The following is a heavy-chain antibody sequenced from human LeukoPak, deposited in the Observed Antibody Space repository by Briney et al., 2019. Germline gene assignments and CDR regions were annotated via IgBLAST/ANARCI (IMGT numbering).Heavy chain of an antibody. D-gene: IGHD1-14*01. CDR2: IHYSGST. CDR1: GYSISTHY. V-gene: IGHV4-59*11. CDR3: ARAYFGKYDFDY. Sequence: SETLSLTCTVSGYSISTHYWSWIRQPPGKGLEWIAYIHYSGSTNYNPSLKSRVTISVDTSKNQFSLKLSSVTAADTAVYYCARAYFGKYDFDYWGQGALVTVSS. J-gene: IGHJ4*02.